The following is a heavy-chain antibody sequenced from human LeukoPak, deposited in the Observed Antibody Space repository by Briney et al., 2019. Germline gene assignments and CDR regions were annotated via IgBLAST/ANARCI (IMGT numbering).Heavy chain of an antibody. CDR2: INPNSGGT. CDR1: GYTFTGYY. D-gene: IGHD3-10*01. J-gene: IGHJ4*02. V-gene: IGHV1-2*02. Sequence: ASVKVSCKASGYTFTGYYMHWVRQAPGQGLEWMGWINPNSGGTNYAQKFQGRVTMTRDTSISTAYMELSRLRSDDTAVYYCALRPSITMVRDHSWGQGTLVTVSS. CDR3: ALRPSITMVRDHS.